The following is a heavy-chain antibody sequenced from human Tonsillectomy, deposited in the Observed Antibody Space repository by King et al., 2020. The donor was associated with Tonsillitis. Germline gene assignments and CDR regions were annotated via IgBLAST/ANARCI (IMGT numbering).Heavy chain of an antibody. CDR1: GFTFSSYS. J-gene: IGHJ4*02. D-gene: IGHD1-26*01. Sequence: VQLVESGGGLVQPGGSLRLSCAASGFTFSSYSMSWVRQAPGKGLEWVSAISGSGCSTCYAASVKGRFTISRDNSKNTRYLQMNSLRAEETAVYYCAKRPHSGSYKPLPTRGQGTLVTVSS. CDR3: AKRPHSGSYKPLPT. CDR2: ISGSGCST. V-gene: IGHV3-23*04.